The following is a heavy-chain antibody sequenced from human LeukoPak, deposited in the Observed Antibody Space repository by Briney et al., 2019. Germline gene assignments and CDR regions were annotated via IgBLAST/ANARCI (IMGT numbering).Heavy chain of an antibody. Sequence: PSETLSLTCAVSGGSISSGGYSWSWIRQPPGKGLEWIGYIYHSGSTYYNPSLKSRVTISVDRSKNQFSLKLSSVTAADTAVYYCARTSYPDAFDIWGQGTMVTVSS. CDR3: ARTSYPDAFDI. V-gene: IGHV4-30-2*02. CDR2: IYHSGST. D-gene: IGHD1-1*01. J-gene: IGHJ3*02. CDR1: GGSISSGGYS.